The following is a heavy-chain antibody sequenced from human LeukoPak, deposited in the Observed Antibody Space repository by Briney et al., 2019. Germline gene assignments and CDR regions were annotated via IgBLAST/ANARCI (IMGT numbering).Heavy chain of an antibody. CDR3: ARGRVSSSTYYSTYYYYFYMDV. CDR1: DDSITMYY. Sequence: SETLSLTCSVSDDSITMYYWTWIRQPPGKGLEWIGYVDHTGSTNFNPSLNGRVSISRDTSKNLFSLRLRSVPAADTAVYFCARGRVSSSTYYSTYYYYFYMDVWGKGTTVTVSS. D-gene: IGHD3-22*01. J-gene: IGHJ6*03. CDR2: VDHTGST. V-gene: IGHV4-59*01.